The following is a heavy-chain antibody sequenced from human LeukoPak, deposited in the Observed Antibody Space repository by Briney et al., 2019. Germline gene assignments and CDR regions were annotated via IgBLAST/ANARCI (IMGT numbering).Heavy chain of an antibody. V-gene: IGHV4-31*03. CDR3: ARGSRGYYSFDY. CDR2: IYYSGST. J-gene: IGHJ4*02. D-gene: IGHD3-10*01. CDR1: GGSISSGGYY. Sequence: SQTLSLTCTVSGGSISSGGYYWRWIRQHPGKGLEWIGYIYYSGSTYYNPSLKSRVTISVDTSKNQFSLKLSSVTAADTAVYYCARGSRGYYSFDYWGQGTLVTVSS.